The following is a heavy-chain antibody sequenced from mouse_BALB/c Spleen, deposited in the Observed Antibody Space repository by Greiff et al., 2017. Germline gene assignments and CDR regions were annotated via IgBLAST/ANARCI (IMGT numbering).Heavy chain of an antibody. CDR3: ARQEVRAWFAY. V-gene: IGHV1-54*01. J-gene: IGHJ3*01. CDR1: GYAFTNYL. Sequence: QVQLQQSGAELVRPGTSVKVSCKASGYAFTNYLIEWVKQRPGQGLEWIGVINPGSGGTNYNEKFKGKATLTADKSSSTAYMQLSSLTSDDSAVYFCARQEVRAWFAYWGQGTLVTVSA. D-gene: IGHD2-14*01. CDR2: INPGSGGT.